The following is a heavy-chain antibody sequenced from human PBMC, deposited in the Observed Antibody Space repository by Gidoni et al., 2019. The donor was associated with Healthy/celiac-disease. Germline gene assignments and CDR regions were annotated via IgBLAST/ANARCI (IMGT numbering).Heavy chain of an antibody. CDR1: GCSISSYY. CDR3: ASARDYYDSSGSEYFQH. Sequence: HVQLQESGPGLVQPSETLSLTCTVSGCSISSYYWSWIRQPPGKGLEWIGYIYYSGSTNYNPPLKSRVTISVDTSKNQFSLKLSSVTAADTAVYYCASARDYYDSSGSEYFQHWGQGTLVTVSS. J-gene: IGHJ1*01. V-gene: IGHV4-59*01. CDR2: IYYSGST. D-gene: IGHD3-22*01.